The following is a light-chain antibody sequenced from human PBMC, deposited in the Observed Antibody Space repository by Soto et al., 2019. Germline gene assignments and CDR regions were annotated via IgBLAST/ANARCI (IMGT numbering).Light chain of an antibody. CDR2: AAS. V-gene: IGKV3-15*01. J-gene: IGKJ1*01. CDR3: QQYNNWRT. Sequence: EIVLTQSPATLSVSPGERATLSCRASQSVSSNLAWYQQKPGQAPRLLIYAASTRATGIPARFSGSGSGTEFTLTISSLQSEGFAVYYCQQYNNWRTFGQGTKV. CDR1: QSVSSN.